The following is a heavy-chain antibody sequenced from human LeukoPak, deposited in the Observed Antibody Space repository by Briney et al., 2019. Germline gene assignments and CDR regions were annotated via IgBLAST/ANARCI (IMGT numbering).Heavy chain of an antibody. D-gene: IGHD1-26*01. V-gene: IGHV4-61*02. CDR3: I. CDR2: IYTSGSI. J-gene: IGHJ3*02. CDR1: GGSINSGSYY. Sequence: SQTLSLTCTVSGGSINSGSYYWSWIRQPAGKGLEWIGRIYTSGSIHYNPSLKSRVTISLDTSKNQFPLLRCERGGGVGVTTVDIWGQGTMVTVSS.